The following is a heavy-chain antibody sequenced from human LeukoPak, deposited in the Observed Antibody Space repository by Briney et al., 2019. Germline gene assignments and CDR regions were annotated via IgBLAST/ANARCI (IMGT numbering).Heavy chain of an antibody. D-gene: IGHD3-22*01. J-gene: IGHJ4*02. V-gene: IGHV3-48*03. CDR3: ARDVRKYYYDSSGYTLRSAYDY. CDR1: GFTFSSYE. Sequence: GGSLRLSCAGSGFTFSSYEMNWVRQAPGKGLEWVSYISSSGSTRYYADSVKGRFTVSRDNAKNSLYLQMNSLRAEDTAVYYCARDVRKYYYDSSGYTLRSAYDYWGQGTLVTVSS. CDR2: ISSSGSTR.